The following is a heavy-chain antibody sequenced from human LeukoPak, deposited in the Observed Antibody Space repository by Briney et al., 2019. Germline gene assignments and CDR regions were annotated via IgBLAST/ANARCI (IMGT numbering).Heavy chain of an antibody. CDR1: GFTFDDYA. Sequence: PGRSLRLSCAASGFTFDDYAMHWVRQAPGKGLEWVSGISWNSGSIGYADSVKGRFTISRDNAKNSLYLQMNSLRAEDTALYYCAKDYSPGGAFDIWGQGTMVTVSS. CDR2: ISWNSGSI. V-gene: IGHV3-9*01. J-gene: IGHJ3*02. CDR3: AKDYSPGGAFDI. D-gene: IGHD2-21*01.